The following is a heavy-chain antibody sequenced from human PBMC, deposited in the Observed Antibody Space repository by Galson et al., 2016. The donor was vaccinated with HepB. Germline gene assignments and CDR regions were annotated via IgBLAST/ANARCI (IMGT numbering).Heavy chain of an antibody. Sequence: QSGAEVKKPGESLKISCKGSGDNFATYWIGWVRQVPGKGLEWMGLIYPSDSDTKYSPSFQGQVTISADRSISTAYLQWDSLRASDTAMYYCTRRAVRGLITRQSFEIWGQGTMVTVSS. CDR1: GDNFATYW. V-gene: IGHV5-51*01. D-gene: IGHD3-10*01. CDR2: IYPSDSDT. J-gene: IGHJ3*02. CDR3: TRRAVRGLITRQSFEI.